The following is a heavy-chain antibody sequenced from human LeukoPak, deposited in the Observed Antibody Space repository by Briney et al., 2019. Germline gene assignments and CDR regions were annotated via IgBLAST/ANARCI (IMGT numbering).Heavy chain of an antibody. CDR1: GFTFRSYE. V-gene: IGHV3-48*03. D-gene: IGHD3-10*01. CDR3: VLWFGDYFDY. CDR2: INSRGSSI. J-gene: IGHJ4*02. Sequence: EGSLRLSCAASGFTFRSYEMNWVRQVPGKGLEWLSYINSRGSSIYYADSVKGRFTISRDNAKNSLYLQMNSLRAEDTAVYYCVLWFGDYFDYWGQGTLVTVSS.